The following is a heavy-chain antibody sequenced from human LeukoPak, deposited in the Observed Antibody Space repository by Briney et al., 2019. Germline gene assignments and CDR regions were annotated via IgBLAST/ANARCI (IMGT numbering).Heavy chain of an antibody. CDR1: GYTFTSYG. D-gene: IGHD3-22*01. CDR2: ISAYNGNT. J-gene: IGHJ3*02. Sequence: ASVQVSCKASGYTFTSYGISWVRQAPGQGLEWMGWISAYNGNTNYAQKLQGRVTMTTETPTSTAYMELRSLRSDDTAVYYCARVTRITMIVVVILDAFDIWGQGTMVTVSS. CDR3: ARVTRITMIVVVILDAFDI. V-gene: IGHV1-18*01.